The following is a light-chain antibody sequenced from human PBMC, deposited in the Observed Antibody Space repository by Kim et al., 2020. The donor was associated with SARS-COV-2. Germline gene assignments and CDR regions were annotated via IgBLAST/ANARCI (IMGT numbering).Light chain of an antibody. CDR3: QAWDNSAYV. J-gene: IGLJ1*01. Sequence: SYELTQPPSVSVSPGQTASITCSGDRLGDKYACWYQQKPGQSPVLVIYQDNKRPSGIPARFSGSNSGNTATLTISGTQAMDEADYYCQAWDNSAYVFGTGTKVTVL. CDR2: QDN. V-gene: IGLV3-1*01. CDR1: RLGDKY.